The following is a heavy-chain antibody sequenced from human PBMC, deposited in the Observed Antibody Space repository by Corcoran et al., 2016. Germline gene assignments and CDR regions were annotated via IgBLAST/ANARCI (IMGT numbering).Heavy chain of an antibody. J-gene: IGHJ4*02. D-gene: IGHD2-15*01. CDR2: IYYSGST. V-gene: IGHV4-61*01. Sequence: QVQLQESGPGLVKPSETLSLTCTVSGGSVSSGSYYWSWIRQPPGKGLEWIGYIYYSGSTNYNPSLKSRVTISVDTSKNQFSLKLSSVTAADTAVYYCARGGYCSGGSCYPRFDYWGQGTLVTVSS. CDR3: ARGGYCSGGSCYPRFDY. CDR1: GGSVSSGSYY.